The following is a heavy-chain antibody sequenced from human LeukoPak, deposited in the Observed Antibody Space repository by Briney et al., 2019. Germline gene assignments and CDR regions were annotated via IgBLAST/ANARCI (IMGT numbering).Heavy chain of an antibody. CDR3: ARGPPEVVAATKKKFFDY. CDR1: GYTFTSYD. CDR2: MNPNSGNT. J-gene: IGHJ4*02. D-gene: IGHD2-15*01. V-gene: IGHV1-8*01. Sequence: ASVKVSCKASGYTFTSYDISWVRQATGQGLEWMGWMNPNSGNTGYAQKFQGRVTMTRNTSISTAYMELSSLRSEDTAVYYCARGPPEVVAATKKKFFDYWGQGTLVTVSS.